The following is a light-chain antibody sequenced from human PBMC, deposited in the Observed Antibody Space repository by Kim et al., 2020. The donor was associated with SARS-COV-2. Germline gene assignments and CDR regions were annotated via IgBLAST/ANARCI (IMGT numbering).Light chain of an antibody. J-gene: IGKJ4*01. CDR3: QQRYNWPLT. CDR2: ETS. V-gene: IGKV3-11*01. Sequence: LSPGERATLSCRASQSVGNSLAWVQQKPGQAPRLLIFETSNRATGIPARFSGSGSGTAFTLTISSLEPEDFAVYYCQQRYNWPLTFGGGTKVDIK. CDR1: QSVGNS.